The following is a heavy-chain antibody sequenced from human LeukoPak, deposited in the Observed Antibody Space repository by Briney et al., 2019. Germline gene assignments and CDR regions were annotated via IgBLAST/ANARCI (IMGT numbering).Heavy chain of an antibody. CDR2: IYPGDSAT. J-gene: IGHJ4*02. Sequence: GESLKISCKGSGYSFTSYWIGWGRQMPGKGLGWMGIIYPGDSATRYSPSFQGEVTISADKSISTAYLQWSSLKASDTAMYYCALQGLYYDFWSGYFDYWGQGTLVTVSS. D-gene: IGHD3-3*01. CDR3: ALQGLYYDFWSGYFDY. CDR1: GYSFTSYW. V-gene: IGHV5-51*01.